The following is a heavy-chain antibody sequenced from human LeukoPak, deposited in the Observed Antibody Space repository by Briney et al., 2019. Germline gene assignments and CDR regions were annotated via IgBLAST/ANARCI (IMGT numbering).Heavy chain of an antibody. CDR3: ARDLDGGRGKDY. J-gene: IGHJ4*02. D-gene: IGHD4-23*01. CDR1: GFTFSSYS. CDR2: ITSSSSTI. V-gene: IGHV3-48*02. Sequence: GGSLRLSCAAPGFTFSSYSMNWVRQAPGEGLEWVSYITSSSSTIYYADSVKGRFTISRDNAQNSLYLQMNSLRDEDTAVYYCARDLDGGRGKDYWGQGTLVTVSS.